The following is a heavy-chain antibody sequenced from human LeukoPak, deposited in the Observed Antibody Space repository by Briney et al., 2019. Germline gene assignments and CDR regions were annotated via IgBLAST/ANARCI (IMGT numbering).Heavy chain of an antibody. D-gene: IGHD4-23*01. V-gene: IGHV4-34*01. CDR2: INHSGST. J-gene: IGHJ6*03. CDR3: ARHTAYYGGNSYYYYYYMDV. Sequence: SETLSLTCAVYGGSFSGYYWSWIRQPPGKGLEWIGEINHSGSTNYNPSLKSRVTISVDTSKNQFSLKLSSVAAADTAVYYCARHTAYYGGNSYYYYYYMDVWGKGTTVTISS. CDR1: GGSFSGYY.